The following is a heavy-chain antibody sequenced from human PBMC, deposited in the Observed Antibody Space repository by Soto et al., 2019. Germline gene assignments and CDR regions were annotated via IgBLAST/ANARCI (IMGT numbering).Heavy chain of an antibody. D-gene: IGHD2-2*03. CDR1: GFTFSHYA. Sequence: QVQLVESGGGVVQPGGSLRLSCAASGFTFSHYAMHWVRQAPGKGLEWVALISNDGNNKYYADPVKGRFTISRDNFENTLYMLTNSLRAEDTAVYYCAKDGYCSATNCYPNHFDSWGQGILVTVSS. J-gene: IGHJ4*02. CDR2: ISNDGNNK. CDR3: AKDGYCSATNCYPNHFDS. V-gene: IGHV3-30*18.